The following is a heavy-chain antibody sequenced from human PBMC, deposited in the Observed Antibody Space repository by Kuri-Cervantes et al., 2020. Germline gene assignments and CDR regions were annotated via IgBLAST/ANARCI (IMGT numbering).Heavy chain of an antibody. CDR1: GGSISSSSYY. V-gene: IGHV4-61*05. CDR2: IYYSGST. CDR3: AREEFTLFGVVIYGFDY. Sequence: SETLSLTCTVSGGSISSSSYYWGWIRQPPGKGLEWIGYIYYSGSTNYNPSLKSRVTISVDTSKNQFSLQLNSVTPEDTAVYYCAREEFTLFGVVIYGFDYWGQGVPVTVSS. J-gene: IGHJ4*02. D-gene: IGHD3-3*01.